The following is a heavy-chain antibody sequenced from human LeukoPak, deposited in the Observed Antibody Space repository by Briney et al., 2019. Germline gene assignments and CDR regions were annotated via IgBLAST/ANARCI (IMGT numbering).Heavy chain of an antibody. CDR2: ISGSGGST. CDR3: AKTPGFGELLLSPSYYFDY. Sequence: SGGSLRLSCAASGFTFNSYSMHWVRQAPGKGLEWVSAISGSGGSTYYADSVKGRFTISRDNSKNTLYLQMNSLRAEDTAVYYCAKTPGFGELLLSPSYYFDYWGQGTLVTVSS. D-gene: IGHD3-10*01. CDR1: GFTFNSYS. J-gene: IGHJ4*02. V-gene: IGHV3-23*01.